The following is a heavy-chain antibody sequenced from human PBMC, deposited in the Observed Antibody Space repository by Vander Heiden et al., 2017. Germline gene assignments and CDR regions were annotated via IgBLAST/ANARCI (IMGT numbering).Heavy chain of an antibody. V-gene: IGHV3-21*01. CDR1: GLTLCSFG. CDR3: ARPRGNFGPKVYWYFDL. CDR2: ISSSSSYI. D-gene: IGHD1-26*01. Sequence: EVQLVDSGGGLVKPGGSLRLSCAASGLTLCSFGMNWVRQAPGKGLGWVSSISSSSSYIYYADSVKGRFTISRDNAKNSLYLQMNSLRAEDTAVYYCARPRGNFGPKVYWYFDLWGRGTLVTVSS. J-gene: IGHJ2*01.